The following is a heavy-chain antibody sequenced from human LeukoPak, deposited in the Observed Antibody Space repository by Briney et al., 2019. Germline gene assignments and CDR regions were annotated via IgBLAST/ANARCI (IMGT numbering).Heavy chain of an antibody. D-gene: IGHD6-19*01. CDR2: INHSGST. CDR1: GGSFSGYY. V-gene: IGHV4-34*01. CDR3: ARLSGVSGWYGGSYYYYYMDV. J-gene: IGHJ6*03. Sequence: SEALSLTCAVYGGSFSGYYWSWIRQPPGKGLEWIGEINHSGSTNYNPSLKSRVTISVDTSKNQFSLKLSSVTAADTAVYYCARLSGVSGWYGGSYYYYYMDVWGKGTTVTISS.